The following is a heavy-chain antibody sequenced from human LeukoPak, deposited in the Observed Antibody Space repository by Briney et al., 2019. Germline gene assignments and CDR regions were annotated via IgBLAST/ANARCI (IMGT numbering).Heavy chain of an antibody. CDR3: ATAPVVVHPLDY. CDR2: INAGNGNT. J-gene: IGHJ4*02. V-gene: IGHV1-3*01. D-gene: IGHD3-22*01. Sequence: ASVKVSCKASGYTFTSYAMHWVRPAPGQRLEWMGWINAGNGNTKYSQKFQGRVTITRDTSASTAYMELSSLRSEDTAVYYCATAPVVVHPLDYWGQGTLVTVSS. CDR1: GYTFTSYA.